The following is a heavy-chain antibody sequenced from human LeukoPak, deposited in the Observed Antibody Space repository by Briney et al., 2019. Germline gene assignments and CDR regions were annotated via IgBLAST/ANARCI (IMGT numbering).Heavy chain of an antibody. Sequence: GRSLRLSCAASGFTFSSYGMHWVRQAPGKGLEWVAVISYDGSNKYYADSVKGRFTISRDNSKNTLYLQMNSLRAEDTAVYYCAKDPNGIVAAGNYWGQGTLVTVSS. CDR2: ISYDGSNK. J-gene: IGHJ4*02. V-gene: IGHV3-30*18. CDR3: AKDPNGIVAAGNY. CDR1: GFTFSSYG. D-gene: IGHD6-13*01.